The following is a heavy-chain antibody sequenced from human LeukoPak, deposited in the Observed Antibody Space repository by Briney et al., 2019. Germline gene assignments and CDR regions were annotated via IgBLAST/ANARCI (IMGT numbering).Heavy chain of an antibody. J-gene: IGHJ3*02. V-gene: IGHV3-21*01. CDR2: ISSSSSYI. CDR3: ARDRGSGSTGAFDI. D-gene: IGHD1-26*01. Sequence: KTGGSLRLSCAASGFTFSDYYMSCILQAPGKRLQGVSSISSSSSYIYYADSVKGRFTISRDNAKNRLYLQMNSLRAEDTAVYYCARDRGSGSTGAFDIWGQGTMVTVSS. CDR1: GFTFSDYY.